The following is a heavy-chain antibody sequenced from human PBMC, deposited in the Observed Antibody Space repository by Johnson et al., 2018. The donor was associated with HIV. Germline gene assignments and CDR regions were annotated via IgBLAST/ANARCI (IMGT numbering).Heavy chain of an antibody. V-gene: IGHV3-66*01. Sequence: EQLVESGGGLVQPGGSLRLSCAASGFTVSSNYMSWVRQAPGKGLEWVSVIYSGGSTYYADSVKGRFTISRENAKNSLYLQMNSLRAGDTAVYYCARASPGYAFDIWGQGTMVTVSS. CDR2: IYSGGST. CDR1: GFTVSSNY. D-gene: IGHD1-1*01. J-gene: IGHJ3*02. CDR3: ARASPGYAFDI.